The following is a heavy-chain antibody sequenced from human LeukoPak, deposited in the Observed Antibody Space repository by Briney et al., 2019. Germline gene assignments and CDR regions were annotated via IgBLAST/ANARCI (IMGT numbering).Heavy chain of an antibody. Sequence: ASVKVSCKASGYTFTGYYMHWVRQAPGQGLEWMGWINPNSGGTNYAQKFQGRVTMTRDTSISTAYMELSRLRSDDTAVYYCARGLPGGSGSYSDYWGQGTTVTVSS. CDR3: ARGLPGGSGSYSDY. CDR1: GYTFTGYY. V-gene: IGHV1-2*02. CDR2: INPNSGGT. J-gene: IGHJ4*03. D-gene: IGHD3-10*01.